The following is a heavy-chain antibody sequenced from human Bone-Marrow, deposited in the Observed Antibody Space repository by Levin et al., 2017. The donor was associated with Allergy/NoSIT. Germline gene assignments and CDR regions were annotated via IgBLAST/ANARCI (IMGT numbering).Heavy chain of an antibody. Sequence: GGSLRLSCAASGFTFSSYWMSWVRQAPGKGLEWVANIKQDGSDKNYVDSVKGRFTISRDNDKNSLYLQMNSLRTEDTAVYYCVRAPTVTTRVISYWGRGTLVTVSS. D-gene: IGHD4-17*01. CDR1: GFTFSSYW. CDR2: IKQDGSDK. J-gene: IGHJ4*02. V-gene: IGHV3-7*01. CDR3: VRAPTVTTRVISY.